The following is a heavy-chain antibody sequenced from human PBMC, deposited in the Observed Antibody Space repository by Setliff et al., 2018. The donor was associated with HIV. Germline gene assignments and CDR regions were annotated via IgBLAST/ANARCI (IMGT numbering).Heavy chain of an antibody. CDR3: ARGAWYTSGWYSSRYMDV. V-gene: IGHV1-8*02. J-gene: IGHJ6*03. D-gene: IGHD6-19*01. Sequence: ASVKVSCKASGYTFTSYDINWVRQATGQGLEWMGWMNPNSGDTGYAQRFQGRVTMTRNTSISTAYMEVSSLRSEDTAVYYCARGAWYTSGWYSSRYMDVWGKGTTVTVSS. CDR1: GYTFTSYD. CDR2: MNPNSGDT.